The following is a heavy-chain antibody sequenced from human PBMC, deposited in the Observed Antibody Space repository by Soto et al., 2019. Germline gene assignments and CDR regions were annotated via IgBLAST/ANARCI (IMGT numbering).Heavy chain of an antibody. CDR1: GFTCSIYG. J-gene: IGHJ3*02. CDR3: STPPPLSGGSGIGSQDGLEI. Sequence: QVQVVESGGGVVQPGRSLRLSCAASGFTCSIYGMQWVRKAPGRGLEWVAVISFDEVHRYYADSVKGRFTISRDNPKNTLYLQMNSLRAEDTAVYYCSTPPPLSGGSGIGSQDGLEIRGHGTMGTVSS. V-gene: IGHV3-30*03. D-gene: IGHD3-10*02. CDR2: ISFDEVHR.